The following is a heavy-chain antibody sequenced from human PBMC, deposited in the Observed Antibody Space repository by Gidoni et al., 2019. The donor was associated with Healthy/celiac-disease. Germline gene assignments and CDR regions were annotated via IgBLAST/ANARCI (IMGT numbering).Heavy chain of an antibody. Sequence: EVQLLESGGGLVQPGGSLRLSCAASGFTFSSYAMSWVRQAPGKGLEWVSAISGSGGSTYYADSVKGRFTISRDNSKNTLYLQMNSLRAEDTAVYYCVFYNGDLYYYYYYGMDVWGQGTTVTVSS. V-gene: IGHV3-23*01. CDR1: GFTFSSYA. CDR2: ISGSGGST. CDR3: VFYNGDLYYYYYYGMDV. D-gene: IGHD3-10*01. J-gene: IGHJ6*02.